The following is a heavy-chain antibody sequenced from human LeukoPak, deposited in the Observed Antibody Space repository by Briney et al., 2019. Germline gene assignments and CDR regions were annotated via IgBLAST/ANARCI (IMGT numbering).Heavy chain of an antibody. V-gene: IGHV1-46*01. D-gene: IGHD3-3*01. J-gene: IGHJ4*02. CDR3: ARGKSSDFWSGYYTRTVFDY. CDR2: INPSGGST. Sequence: ASVKVSCKASGYTFTSYYMHWVRQAPGQGLEWMGIINPSGGSTSYAQKFQGRVTMTRDTSTSTVYMELSSLRSEDTAVYYCARGKSSDFWSGYYTRTVFDYWGQGTLVTVSS. CDR1: GYTFTSYY.